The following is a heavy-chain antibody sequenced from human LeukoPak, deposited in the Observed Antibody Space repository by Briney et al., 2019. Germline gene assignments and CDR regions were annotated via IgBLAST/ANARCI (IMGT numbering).Heavy chain of an antibody. Sequence: GASVKVSCKASGYTFTGYYMHWVRQAPGQGLEWMGWISAYNGNTNYAQKIKGRVTMTTETSKRKAYMELRRLRSETTVVYYCARDSYLGYTNYGWFDPSGQRTLVTVSS. J-gene: IGHJ5*02. CDR2: ISAYNGNT. CDR1: GYTFTGYY. CDR3: ARDSYLGYTNYGWFDP. V-gene: IGHV1-18*04. D-gene: IGHD4-11*01.